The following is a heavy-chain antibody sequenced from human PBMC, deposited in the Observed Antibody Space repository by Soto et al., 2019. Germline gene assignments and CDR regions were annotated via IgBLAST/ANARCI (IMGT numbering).Heavy chain of an antibody. J-gene: IGHJ4*02. CDR1: GFTFSSYA. CDR2: ISGTGSST. V-gene: IGHV3-23*01. Sequence: EVQLLESGGGSVQPGGSLRLSCAASGFTFSSYAMSWVRQAPGKGLEWVSAISGTGSSTNYADSVEGRFTISRDNSKNTLYLQMSSLRAEDTAVYYCAKAGGIDVPGTHLDYWGQGTLVSVSS. D-gene: IGHD6-19*01. CDR3: AKAGGIDVPGTHLDY.